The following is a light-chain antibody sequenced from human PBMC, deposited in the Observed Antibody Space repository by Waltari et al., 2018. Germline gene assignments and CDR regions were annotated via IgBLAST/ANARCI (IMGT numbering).Light chain of an antibody. Sequence: DIQMTQSPSSLSASVGDRVTITCRASQSISSYLNWYQQNPGKAPKLLIYAASSLQSGVPSRFSGSGSGTDFTLTISSLQPEDFATYYCQQSYSTFWTFGQGTKVEIK. CDR3: QQSYSTFWT. CDR1: QSISSY. V-gene: IGKV1-39*01. J-gene: IGKJ1*01. CDR2: AAS.